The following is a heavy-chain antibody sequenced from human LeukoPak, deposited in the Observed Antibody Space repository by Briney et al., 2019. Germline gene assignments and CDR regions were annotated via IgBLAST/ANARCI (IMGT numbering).Heavy chain of an antibody. V-gene: IGHV4-34*01. Sequence: PSETLSLTCAVYGGSFSGYYWSWIRQPPGKGLEWIGEINHSGSTNYNPSPKSLVTISVDTSKNQYSLKLSSVTAADTAVYYCAAGGYYDSSGRPFSWFDPWGQGTLVTVSS. CDR3: AAGGYYDSSGRPFSWFDP. CDR2: INHSGST. J-gene: IGHJ5*02. D-gene: IGHD3-22*01. CDR1: GGSFSGYY.